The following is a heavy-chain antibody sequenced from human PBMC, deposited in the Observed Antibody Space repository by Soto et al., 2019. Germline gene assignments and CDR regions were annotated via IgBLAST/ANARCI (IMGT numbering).Heavy chain of an antibody. V-gene: IGHV3-23*01. D-gene: IGHD3-3*01. CDR2: ISGSGGST. Sequence: LRLSCAASGFTFSNYAMSWVRQAPGKGLEWISTISGSGGSTYYADSVKGRFTISRDNSKNTLYLQMNNLRAEDTAVYYCAKGQSTYYDFWSRYYDWFDPWGQGTLVTVSS. CDR1: GFTFSNYA. CDR3: AKGQSTYYDFWSRYYDWFDP. J-gene: IGHJ5*02.